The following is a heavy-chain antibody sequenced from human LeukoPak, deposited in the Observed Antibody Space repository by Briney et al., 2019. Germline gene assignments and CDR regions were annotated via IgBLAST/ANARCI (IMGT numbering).Heavy chain of an antibody. D-gene: IGHD6-25*01. Sequence: PGVSLRLSCSAAGLRFSGYAMHWVRQAPGKGLEYVSSITPNGGRSYYAASMKGTFIISRDNSKNTLYLQMSSLRVEDTAVYYCVKDSGWTMPPNPVLWGQGTLVTVS. CDR2: ITPNGGRS. CDR3: VKDSGWTMPPNPVL. V-gene: IGHV3-64D*09. CDR1: GLRFSGYA. J-gene: IGHJ4*01.